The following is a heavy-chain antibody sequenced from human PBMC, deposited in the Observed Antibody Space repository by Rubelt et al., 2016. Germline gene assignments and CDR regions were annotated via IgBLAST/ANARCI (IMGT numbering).Heavy chain of an antibody. V-gene: IGHV3-74*01. D-gene: IGHD2/OR15-2a*01. J-gene: IGHJ4*02. CDR3: ARGRTLGY. CDR2: INSDGSNT. CDR1: GFSLRNDW. Sequence: EVHLVESGGGLVQPGGSLRLSCAASGFSLRNDWMHWVRQGPGKGLVWVSRINSDGSNTTYADSVKGRLTISRDNAKNTLSLQMNSLRVEDTAVYYCARGRTLGYWGQGTLVTVSS.